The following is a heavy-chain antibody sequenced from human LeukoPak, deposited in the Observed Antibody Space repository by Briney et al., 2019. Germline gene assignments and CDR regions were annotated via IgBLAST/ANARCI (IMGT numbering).Heavy chain of an antibody. CDR3: ARAVGPFDI. J-gene: IGHJ3*02. CDR1: GFTFSTYG. D-gene: IGHD3-16*01. V-gene: IGHV3-33*01. Sequence: GGSLRLSCAASGFTFSTYGMHWVRQAPGKGLEWVAVIWYDGSIKYYADSVKGRFTISRDNSKNTLYLQMNSLRAEDTAVYYCARAVGPFDIWGQGTIVIVSS. CDR2: IWYDGSIK.